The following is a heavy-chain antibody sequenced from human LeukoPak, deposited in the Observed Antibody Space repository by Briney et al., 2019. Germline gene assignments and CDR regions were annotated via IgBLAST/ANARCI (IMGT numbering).Heavy chain of an antibody. CDR2: IRNDRIT. CDR1: GLTFSDAW. D-gene: IGHD5-12*01. J-gene: IGHJ4*02. CDR3: TWMATIFTVDY. V-gene: IGHV3-15*01. Sequence: SGGSLRLSCVLSGLTFSDAWMSWVRQAPGKGLEWVGRIRNDRITDYAAPVQGSFSISRDNSKNTFYLQMNSLRTEDTGMYFCTWMATIFTVDYWGQGTLVTVSS.